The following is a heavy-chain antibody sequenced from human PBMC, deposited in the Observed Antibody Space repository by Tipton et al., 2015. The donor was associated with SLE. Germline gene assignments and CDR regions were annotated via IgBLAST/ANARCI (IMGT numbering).Heavy chain of an antibody. D-gene: IGHD1-26*01. Sequence: TLSLTCTVSGGSISSGSYYWSWIRQPAGKGLVWIGYIYTSGRTNYNPSLKSRVTISVDTSKNQFSLKLSSVTAADTAVYYCARGALASGSCFDPWGQGTLVTVSS. CDR2: IYTSGRT. J-gene: IGHJ5*02. CDR1: GGSISSGSYY. CDR3: ARGALASGSCFDP. V-gene: IGHV4-61*09.